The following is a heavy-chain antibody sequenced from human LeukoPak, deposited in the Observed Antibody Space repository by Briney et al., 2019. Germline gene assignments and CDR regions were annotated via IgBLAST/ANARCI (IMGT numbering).Heavy chain of an antibody. CDR1: GFTFSSYA. D-gene: IGHD6-13*01. J-gene: IGHJ5*02. CDR3: ARESGIAAALDL. Sequence: GGSLRLSCAASGFTFSSYAMHWVRQAPGKGLEWVAVISYDGSNKYYADSVEGRFTISRDNSKNTLYLQMNSLRAEDTAVYYCARESGIAAALDLWGQGTLVTVSS. V-gene: IGHV3-30-3*01. CDR2: ISYDGSNK.